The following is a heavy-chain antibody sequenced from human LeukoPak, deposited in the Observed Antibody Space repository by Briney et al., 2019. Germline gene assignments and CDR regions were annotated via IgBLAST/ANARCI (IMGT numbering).Heavy chain of an antibody. CDR1: GFTFSSYA. CDR2: ISYDGSNK. D-gene: IGHD3-22*01. CDR3: AKSTSSGGISGASDI. J-gene: IGHJ3*02. Sequence: GRSLRLSCAASGFTFSSYAMHWVRQAPGKGLEWVAVISYDGSNKYYADSVKGRFTISRDNSKNTLYLQMNSLRAEDTAVYYCAKSTSSGGISGASDIWGQGTLVTVSS. V-gene: IGHV3-30-3*02.